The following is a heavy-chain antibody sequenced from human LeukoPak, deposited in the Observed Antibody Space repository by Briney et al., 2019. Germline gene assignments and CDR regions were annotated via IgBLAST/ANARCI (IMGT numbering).Heavy chain of an antibody. D-gene: IGHD1-26*01. J-gene: IGHJ6*02. CDR1: GFTFSSYA. Sequence: GGSLRLSCAASGFTFSSYAMSWVRQVPGKGLEWVSIISSSGDITYYADSVKGRFTISRDNSENTPFLQMNSLRAEDTALYYCAKKVGGIYAFDVWGQGTTVTVSS. CDR3: AKKVGGIYAFDV. CDR2: ISSSGDIT. V-gene: IGHV3-23*01.